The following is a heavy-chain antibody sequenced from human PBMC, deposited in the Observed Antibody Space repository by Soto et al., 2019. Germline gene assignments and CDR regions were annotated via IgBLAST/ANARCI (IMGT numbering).Heavy chain of an antibody. J-gene: IGHJ5*02. D-gene: IGHD5-12*01. CDR1: GGSFSGYY. CDR2: INHSGST. Sequence: QVQLQQWGAGLLKPSETLSLTCAVYGGSFSGYYWSWIRQPPGKGLEWIGEINHSGSTNYNPSLKSRVTISVDTSKNQFSLKLSSVTAADTAVYYCARAVYSGYVTWGQGTLVTASS. CDR3: ARAVYSGYVT. V-gene: IGHV4-34*01.